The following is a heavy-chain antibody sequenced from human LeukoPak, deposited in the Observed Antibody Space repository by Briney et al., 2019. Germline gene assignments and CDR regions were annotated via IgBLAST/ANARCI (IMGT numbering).Heavy chain of an antibody. J-gene: IGHJ4*02. CDR3: ARVWKTSSYYFDY. CDR2: ISAYNDNT. Sequence: ASVKVSCKASGYSFTSFAFSWVRRAPGQGLEWMGWISAYNDNTNSVQKFQGRVTMTTDTSTSTAYMELRSLRSDDTAVYYCARVWKTSSYYFDYWAREPWSPSPQ. CDR1: GYSFTSFA. V-gene: IGHV1-18*01. D-gene: IGHD1-1*01.